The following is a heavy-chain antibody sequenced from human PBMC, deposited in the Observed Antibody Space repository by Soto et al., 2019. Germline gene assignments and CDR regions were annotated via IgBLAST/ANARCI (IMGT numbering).Heavy chain of an antibody. V-gene: IGHV3-30*18. D-gene: IGHD3-16*01. J-gene: IGHJ4*02. CDR2: ISYDGSNK. Sequence: QVQLVESGGGVVQPGRSLRLSCAASGFTFSSYGMHWVRQAPGKGLEWVAVISYDGSNKYYSDSVKGRFTISRDNSKNTLYLQVNSLRAEDTAVYYCVKDGGGNLRRVTHFDYWGQGTLVTVSS. CDR3: VKDGGGNLRRVTHFDY. CDR1: GFTFSSYG.